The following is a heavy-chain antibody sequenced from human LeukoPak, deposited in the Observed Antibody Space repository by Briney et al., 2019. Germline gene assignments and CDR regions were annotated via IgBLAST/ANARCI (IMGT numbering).Heavy chain of an antibody. D-gene: IGHD4-17*01. CDR2: IYSGGST. CDR1: GFTVSSNY. J-gene: IGHJ4*02. Sequence: PGGSLRLSCAASGFTVSSNYMSWVRQAPGKGLEWVSVIYSGGSTYYADSVKGRFTISRDNSKNTLYLQMNSLRAEDTAVYYCASGVTTGPWNFDYWGQGTLVTVSS. CDR3: ASGVTTGPWNFDY. V-gene: IGHV3-53*01.